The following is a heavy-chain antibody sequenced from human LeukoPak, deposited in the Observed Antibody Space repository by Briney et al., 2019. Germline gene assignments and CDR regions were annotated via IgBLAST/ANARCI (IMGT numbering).Heavy chain of an antibody. D-gene: IGHD1-14*01. CDR2: ISHIGST. Sequence: SETLSLTCAVYGGSFSGYYWTWIRQPPGKGLEWIGYISHIGSTNYNPSLTSRVTISVDTSKNQFSLKLISMTAADTAVYYCARDRISINALDMWGQGTMVTVSS. V-gene: IGHV4-59*01. CDR3: ARDRISINALDM. J-gene: IGHJ3*02. CDR1: GGSFSGYY.